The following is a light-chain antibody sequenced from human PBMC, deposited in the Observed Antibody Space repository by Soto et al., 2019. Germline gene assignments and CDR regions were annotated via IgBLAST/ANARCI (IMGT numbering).Light chain of an antibody. J-gene: IGLJ1*01. Sequence: QSALTQPPSASGSPGQSVTISCTGTKSDIGVYDFVSWYQHHPGKAPRLIIYEVVQRPSGAPDRFSGSKSGNTASLTVSGLQAADEADYFCKSYAGSNTYVFGSGTKATV. CDR2: EVV. V-gene: IGLV2-8*01. CDR3: KSYAGSNTYV. CDR1: KSDIGVYDF.